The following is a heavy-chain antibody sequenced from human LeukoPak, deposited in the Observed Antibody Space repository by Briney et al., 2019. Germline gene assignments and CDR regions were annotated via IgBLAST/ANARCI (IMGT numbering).Heavy chain of an antibody. J-gene: IGHJ3*02. D-gene: IGHD3-10*01. V-gene: IGHV3-15*01. CDR2: IKTKTDGETT. CDR3: TTDPGYGSGSYYKKAFGAFDI. Sequence: GGSLRLSCAASGFTFTTAWMYWVRQAPGKGLEWVGRIKTKTDGETTDYAAPVTGRFTISRDDSKSTLYLQMNSLKTDDTAVYYCTTDPGYGSGSYYKKAFGAFDIWGQGTMVTVSS. CDR1: GFTFTTAW.